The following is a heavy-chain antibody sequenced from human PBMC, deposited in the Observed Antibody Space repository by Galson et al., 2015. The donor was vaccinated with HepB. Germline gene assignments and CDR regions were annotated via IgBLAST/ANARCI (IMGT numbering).Heavy chain of an antibody. D-gene: IGHD5-12*01. Sequence: QSGAEVKKPGDSLKISCKGSGYSFTSYRIGWARQMPGKGLEWMGIIFPSDSDTRYSPAFQGQVTILADKSSNTAYLQWSSLKASDTAMYYCAKGTGYENGGFDYWGQGTLVTVSS. J-gene: IGHJ4*02. CDR3: AKGTGYENGGFDY. CDR1: GYSFTSYR. V-gene: IGHV5-51*03. CDR2: IFPSDSDT.